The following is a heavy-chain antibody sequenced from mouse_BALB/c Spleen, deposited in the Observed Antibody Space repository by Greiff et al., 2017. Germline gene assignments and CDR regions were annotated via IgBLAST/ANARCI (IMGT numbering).Heavy chain of an antibody. D-gene: IGHD1-1*01. Sequence: QVQLQQPGAELVMPGASVKMSCKASGYTFTDYWMHWVKQRPGQGLEWIGAIDTSDSYTSYNQKFKGKATLTVDESSSTAYMQLSSLTSEDSAVYYCARSGYGSSYWGQGTTLTGSS. J-gene: IGHJ2*01. V-gene: IGHV1-69*01. CDR3: ARSGYGSSY. CDR1: GYTFTDYW. CDR2: IDTSDSYT.